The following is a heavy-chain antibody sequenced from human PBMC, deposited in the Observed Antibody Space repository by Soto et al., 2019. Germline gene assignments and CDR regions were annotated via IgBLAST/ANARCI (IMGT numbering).Heavy chain of an antibody. CDR2: IYYSGST. V-gene: IGHV4-39*01. CDR1: GGSISSSSYY. J-gene: IGHJ4*02. Sequence: SETLSLTCTVSGGSISSSSYYWGWIRQPPGKGLEWIGSIYYSGSTYYNPSLKSRVTISVDTSKNQFSLKLSSVTAADTAVYYCARRSYGPGSYYYFDYWGQGTLVTVSS. CDR3: ARRSYGPGSYYYFDY. D-gene: IGHD3-10*01.